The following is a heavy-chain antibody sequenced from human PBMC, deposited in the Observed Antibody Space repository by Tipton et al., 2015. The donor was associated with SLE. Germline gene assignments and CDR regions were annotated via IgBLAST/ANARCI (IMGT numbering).Heavy chain of an antibody. CDR3: AGGFLEMFDP. J-gene: IGHJ5*02. D-gene: IGHD3-3*01. Sequence: TLSLTCTVSGGSIDYHYWSWIRQTPGKGLEYIGFIHYSGKTDSHPSLKSRVIMSVDTSKNQFSLRLSSVTTADTAVYYCAGGFLEMFDPWGSGTLVTVSS. V-gene: IGHV4-59*11. CDR1: GGSIDYHY. CDR2: IHYSGKT.